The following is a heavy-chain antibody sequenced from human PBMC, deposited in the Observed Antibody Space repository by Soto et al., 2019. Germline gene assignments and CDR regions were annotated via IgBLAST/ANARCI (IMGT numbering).Heavy chain of an antibody. CDR1: GGSFSGYY. V-gene: IGHV4-34*01. CDR3: ARLLHRNYYYYYMDV. CDR2: INHSGST. J-gene: IGHJ6*03. Sequence: QVQLQQWGAGLLKPSETLSLTCAVYGGSFSGYYWSWIRQPPGKGLEWIGEINHSGSTNYNPSLKSRVTISVDTSKNQFSLKLSSVTAADTAVYYCARLLHRNYYYYYMDVWGKGTTVTVSS.